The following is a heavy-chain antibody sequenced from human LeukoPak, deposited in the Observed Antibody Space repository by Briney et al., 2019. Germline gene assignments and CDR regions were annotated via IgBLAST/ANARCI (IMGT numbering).Heavy chain of an antibody. V-gene: IGHV3-23*01. CDR1: GFTFSNYG. Sequence: GGTLRLSCAASGFTFSNYGMSWVRQAPGKGLEWVSAVSGNGGSSFYADSVKGRFTISRDNSKNTLYLQMNSLRAEDTAVYYCARDHDSSGYYDYWGQGTLVTVSS. J-gene: IGHJ4*02. CDR3: ARDHDSSGYYDY. D-gene: IGHD3-22*01. CDR2: VSGNGGSS.